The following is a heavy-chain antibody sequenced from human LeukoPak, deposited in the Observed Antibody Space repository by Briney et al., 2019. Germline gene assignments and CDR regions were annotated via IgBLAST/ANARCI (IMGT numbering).Heavy chain of an antibody. Sequence: GGSLRLSCAASGFTFYDYGMTGVRQAPGKGLECVSTISGSGLSTYYADSVKGRFTISRDNAKNTLYLQMNSLRAEDTAVYYCARVDGYNYGGAFDYWGQGTLVTVSS. CDR3: ARVDGYNYGGAFDY. D-gene: IGHD5-24*01. V-gene: IGHV3-23*01. CDR2: ISGSGLST. CDR1: GFTFYDYG. J-gene: IGHJ4*02.